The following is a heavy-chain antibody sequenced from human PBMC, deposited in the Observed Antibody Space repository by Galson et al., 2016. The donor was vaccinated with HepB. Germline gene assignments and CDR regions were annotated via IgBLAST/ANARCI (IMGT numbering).Heavy chain of an antibody. CDR3: ARNLAAAWGYFDC. V-gene: IGHV3-53*01. CDR1: GFAVSSNY. Sequence: SLRLSCAVSGFAVSSNYMSWLRQAPGKGLEWVSLIYSGGSTYYEDSVEGRFTISRDNSKNTLYLQMNSLRAEDTAVYYCARNLAAAWGYFDCWGQGTLVTVSS. J-gene: IGHJ4*02. D-gene: IGHD6-13*01. CDR2: IYSGGST.